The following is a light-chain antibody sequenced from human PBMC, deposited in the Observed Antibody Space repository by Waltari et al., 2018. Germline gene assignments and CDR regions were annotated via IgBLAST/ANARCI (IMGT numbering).Light chain of an antibody. Sequence: DIQMTQSPSSLSASVGDRVTITCRASQDISNSLAWYQQKSGKAPKLLLFAASRLESGVPSRFSGSGSGTDYTLTVSSLQPEDCVTYYCQQYYTSPYTFGQGTKLEIK. CDR2: AAS. J-gene: IGKJ2*01. V-gene: IGKV1-NL1*01. CDR1: QDISNS. CDR3: QQYYTSPYT.